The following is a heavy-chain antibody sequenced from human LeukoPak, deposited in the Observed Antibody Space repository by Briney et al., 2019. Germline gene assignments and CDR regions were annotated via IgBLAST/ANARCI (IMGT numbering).Heavy chain of an antibody. V-gene: IGHV1-46*03. CDR3: AWNDASGLDY. CDR1: GYTFTNYY. D-gene: IGHD3-10*01. J-gene: IGHJ4*02. CDR2: INPIGGST. Sequence: ASVKVSCKASGYTFTNYYMHWVRQAPGQGREWMGFINPIGGSTSYAQKFQGRVTMTRDTSTSTVYMELSSLRSEDTAVYYCAWNDASGLDYWGQGTLVTVSS.